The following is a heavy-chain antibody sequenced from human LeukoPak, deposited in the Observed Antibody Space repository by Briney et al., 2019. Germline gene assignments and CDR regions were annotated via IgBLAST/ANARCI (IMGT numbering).Heavy chain of an antibody. CDR1: GYTFTSYG. Sequence: ASVKVSCKASGYTFTSYGISWVRQAPGQGLEWMGWISAYNGNTNYAQKLQGRVTMTTDTSTSTAYMELRSLRSDDTAVYYCARGLHGDYYDSRWYFDLWGRGTLVTVSS. D-gene: IGHD3-22*01. V-gene: IGHV1-18*01. CDR2: ISAYNGNT. J-gene: IGHJ2*01. CDR3: ARGLHGDYYDSRWYFDL.